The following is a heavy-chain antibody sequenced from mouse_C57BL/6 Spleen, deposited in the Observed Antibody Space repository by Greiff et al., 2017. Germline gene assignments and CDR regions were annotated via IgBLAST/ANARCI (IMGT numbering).Heavy chain of an antibody. D-gene: IGHD2-14*01. V-gene: IGHV1-69*01. CDR1: GYTFTSYW. CDR3: AGGNWYFDV. CDR2: IDPSDSYT. J-gene: IGHJ1*03. Sequence: VQLQQSGAELVMPGASVKLSCKASGYTFTSYWMHWVKQRPGQGLEWIGEIDPSDSYTNYNQKFKGKSTLTVDKSSSTAYMQLSSLTSEDSAVYYCAGGNWYFDVWGTGTTVTVSS.